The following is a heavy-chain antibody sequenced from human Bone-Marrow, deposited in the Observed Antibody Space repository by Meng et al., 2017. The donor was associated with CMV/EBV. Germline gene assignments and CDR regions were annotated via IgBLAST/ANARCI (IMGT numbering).Heavy chain of an antibody. J-gene: IGHJ6*02. Sequence: SETLSLTCTVSGGSISSSSYYWGWIRQPPGKGLEWIGSIYYSGSTYYNPSLKSRVTISVDTSKNQFSLKLSSVTAADTAVYYCARDGRGYCSSTSCSIAYGMYVWGQGTTVTVSS. D-gene: IGHD2-2*01. CDR2: IYYSGST. CDR1: GGSISSSSYY. V-gene: IGHV4-39*07. CDR3: ARDGRGYCSSTSCSIAYGMYV.